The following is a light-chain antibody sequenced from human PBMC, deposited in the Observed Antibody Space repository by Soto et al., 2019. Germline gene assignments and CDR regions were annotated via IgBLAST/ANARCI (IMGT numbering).Light chain of an antibody. V-gene: IGLV1-44*01. CDR1: SSNIAGNT. J-gene: IGLJ7*01. CDR2: IND. CDR3: ATWDDDLNAAV. Sequence: QSVLTQPPSLSGTPGQRVTISCSGSSSNIAGNTVHWYQHLPGTAPKLLIYINDQRPSGVPGRFSASTSGTSASLAISGLQSDDEVDYYCATWDDDLNAAVFGGGTQLTVL.